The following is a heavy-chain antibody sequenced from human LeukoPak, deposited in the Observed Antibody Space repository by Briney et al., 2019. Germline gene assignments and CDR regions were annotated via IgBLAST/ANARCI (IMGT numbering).Heavy chain of an antibody. Sequence: SVKVSCKASGGTFSSYAISWVRQAPGQGREWMGGIIPIFGTANYAQKFQGRVTITTDESTSTAYMELSSLRSEDTAVYYCARIPYYYDSSGYSRGVDIWGQGTMVTVSS. D-gene: IGHD3-22*01. J-gene: IGHJ3*02. V-gene: IGHV1-69*05. CDR3: ARIPYYYDSSGYSRGVDI. CDR2: IIPIFGTA. CDR1: GGTFSSYA.